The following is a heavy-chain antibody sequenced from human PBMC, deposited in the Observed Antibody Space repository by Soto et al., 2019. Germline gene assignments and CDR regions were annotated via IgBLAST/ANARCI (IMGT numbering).Heavy chain of an antibody. D-gene: IGHD4-17*01. CDR1: GFTFSSYE. Sequence: GGSLRLSCAASGFTFSSYEMNWVRQAPGKGLEWVSYISSSGSTIYYADSVKGRFTISRDNAKNSLYLQMNSLRAEDTAAYYCARGRRASTVGTFDYWGQGTLVTVSS. J-gene: IGHJ4*02. CDR3: ARGRRASTVGTFDY. V-gene: IGHV3-48*03. CDR2: ISSSGSTI.